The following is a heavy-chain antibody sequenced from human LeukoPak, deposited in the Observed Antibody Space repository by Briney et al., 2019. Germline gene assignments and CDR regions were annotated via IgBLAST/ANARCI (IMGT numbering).Heavy chain of an antibody. CDR1: GGTFSSYA. J-gene: IGHJ4*02. CDR3: ARGSVDYDILTGYRGYYYFDY. Sequence: EASVKVSCKASGGTFSSYAISRVRQAPGQGLEWMGGIIPIFGTANYAQKFQGRVTITADKSTSTAYMELSSVRSEDTAVYYCARGSVDYDILTGYRGYYYFDYWGQGTLVTVSS. CDR2: IIPIFGTA. V-gene: IGHV1-69*06. D-gene: IGHD3-9*01.